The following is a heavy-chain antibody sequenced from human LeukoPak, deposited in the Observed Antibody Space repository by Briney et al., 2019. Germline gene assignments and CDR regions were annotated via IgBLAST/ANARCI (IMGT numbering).Heavy chain of an antibody. V-gene: IGHV3-23*01. CDR1: GFAFSNFA. CDR3: AKMEGQRLCDCCMDV. Sequence: GGSLRLSCAASGFAFSNFAMRWVRQAPGKGVEGGSAMSGSGDYTYYVESVKGRFTISRDNSKNTLYMHMNSLRAEETGVYNSAKMEGQRLCDCCMDVWGRGTPVTVSS. J-gene: IGHJ6*03. CDR2: MSGSGDYT. D-gene: IGHD3-3*01.